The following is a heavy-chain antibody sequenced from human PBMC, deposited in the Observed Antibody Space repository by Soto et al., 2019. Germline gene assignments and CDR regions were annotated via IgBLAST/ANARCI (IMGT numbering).Heavy chain of an antibody. V-gene: IGHV4-59*01. CDR1: GGTISSYY. D-gene: IGHD6-19*01. CDR2: IYYSGST. J-gene: IGHJ6*02. CDR3: ARDKVIAVAGTEGPNYYYYGMDV. Sequence: PSETLSLTCTVSGGTISSYYWSWIRQPPGKGLEWIGYIYYSGSTNYNPSLKSRVTISVDTSKNQFSLKLSSVTAADTAVYYCARDKVIAVAGTEGPNYYYYGMDVWGQGTTVTVSS.